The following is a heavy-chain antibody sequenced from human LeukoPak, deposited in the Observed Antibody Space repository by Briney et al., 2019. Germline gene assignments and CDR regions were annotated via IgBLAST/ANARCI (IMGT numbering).Heavy chain of an antibody. D-gene: IGHD6-6*01. V-gene: IGHV4-34*01. CDR3: ARIEYSSSSDAFDI. Sequence: SETLSLTCAVYGGSFSGYYWSWIRQPPGKGLEWIGEINHSGSTNYNPSLKSRVTISVDTSKNQFSLKLSSVTAADTAVYYCARIEYSSSSDAFDIWGQGTMVTVSS. CDR1: GGSFSGYY. CDR2: INHSGST. J-gene: IGHJ3*02.